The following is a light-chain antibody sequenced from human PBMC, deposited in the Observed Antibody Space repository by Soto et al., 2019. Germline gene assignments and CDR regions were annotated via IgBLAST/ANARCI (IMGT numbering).Light chain of an antibody. Sequence: DIHMTQSPSTLSASLGDRVTVPXRARQSISAWFAWYQQKTGXXTKLXXXKAXSLESGVPSRFSGSGSGTEFTLTISSLQPEDVATYYCQQLNSYPQITVGQGTRLEIK. CDR1: QSISAW. V-gene: IGKV1-5*03. J-gene: IGKJ5*01. CDR2: KAX. CDR3: QQLNSYPQIT.